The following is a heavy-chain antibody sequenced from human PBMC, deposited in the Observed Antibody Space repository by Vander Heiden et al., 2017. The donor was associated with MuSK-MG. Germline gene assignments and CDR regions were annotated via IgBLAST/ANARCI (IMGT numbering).Heavy chain of an antibody. D-gene: IGHD3-10*01. J-gene: IGHJ4*02. Sequence: EVQLVQSGAEVKKPGESLKISCKGSGYSFTNYWIAWVRQMPGKGLEWMGIIYPGDSDTRYSPSVQGQVTISADKSINTAYLQWSSLKASDTTMYYCARERGVNGLYYFDYWGQGTLVTVSS. V-gene: IGHV5-51*01. CDR3: ARERGVNGLYYFDY. CDR2: IYPGDSDT. CDR1: GYSFTNYW.